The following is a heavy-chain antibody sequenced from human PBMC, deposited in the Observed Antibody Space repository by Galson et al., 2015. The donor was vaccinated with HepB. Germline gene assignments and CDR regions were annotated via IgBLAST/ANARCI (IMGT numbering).Heavy chain of an antibody. V-gene: IGHV3-23*01. CDR1: GFSFSNSA. CDR3: AKEEVPNDY. CDR2: ISISGRNT. Sequence: SLRLSCAVSGFSFSNSAMTWVRQAPGRGLEWISGISISGRNTYYADPVKGRFTISRDNSKNTVFLQVNSLRAEDTAVYYCAKEEVPNDYWGQGTLVTVSS. D-gene: IGHD4/OR15-4a*01. J-gene: IGHJ4*02.